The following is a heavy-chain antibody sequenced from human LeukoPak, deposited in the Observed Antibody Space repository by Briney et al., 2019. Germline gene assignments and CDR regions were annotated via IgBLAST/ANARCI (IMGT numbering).Heavy chain of an antibody. CDR3: ARGEGNWNYPLDY. CDR1: GYTFTCYY. D-gene: IGHD1-7*01. Sequence: ASVKVSCKASGYTFTCYYMHWVRQAPGQGLEWMGWINPNSGGTNYAQKFQGRVTMTRDTSISTAYMELSRLRSDDTAVYYCARGEGNWNYPLDYWGQGTLVTVSS. V-gene: IGHV1-2*02. CDR2: INPNSGGT. J-gene: IGHJ4*02.